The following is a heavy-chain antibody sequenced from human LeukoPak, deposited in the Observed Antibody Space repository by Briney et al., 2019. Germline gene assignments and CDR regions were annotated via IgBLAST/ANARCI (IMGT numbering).Heavy chain of an antibody. V-gene: IGHV4-34*01. J-gene: IGHJ5*02. D-gene: IGHD6-6*01. CDR2: INHSGST. CDR1: GGSFSGYY. Sequence: SETLSLTCAVYGGSFSGYYWSWIRQPPGKGLEWIGEINHSGSTNYNPSLKSRVTISVDTSKNQFSLKLSSVTAADTAVYYCAREYSSSRWGWFAPWGQGTLVTVSS. CDR3: AREYSSSRWGWFAP.